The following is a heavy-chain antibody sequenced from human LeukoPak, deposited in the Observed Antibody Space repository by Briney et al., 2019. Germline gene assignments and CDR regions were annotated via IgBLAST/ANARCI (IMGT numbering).Heavy chain of an antibody. CDR3: AKGGPESYSH. CDR1: GYSFTSYW. V-gene: IGHV5-51*01. J-gene: IGHJ4*02. Sequence: PGESLKISCKGSGYSFTSYWIGWVRQMPGKGLGWMGIIYPGDSDTRYSPSFQGQVTTSADTSISPAYPQWSSLKASDTAMYYCAKGGPESYSHWGQGTLVTVSS. D-gene: IGHD1-26*01. CDR2: IYPGDSDT.